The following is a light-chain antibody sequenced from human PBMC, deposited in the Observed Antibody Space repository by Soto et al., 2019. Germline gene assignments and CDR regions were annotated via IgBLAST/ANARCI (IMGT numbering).Light chain of an antibody. Sequence: QSALTQPASVSGSPGQSITISCNGTSSDVGGYNYVSWYQQHPGKAPKLMIYEVSNRPSGVSNRFSGSKSGNTASLTISGLQTEDEADDYCSSYTSSSTYVFGTGTKLTVL. CDR3: SSYTSSSTYV. J-gene: IGLJ1*01. V-gene: IGLV2-14*01. CDR1: SSDVGGYNY. CDR2: EVS.